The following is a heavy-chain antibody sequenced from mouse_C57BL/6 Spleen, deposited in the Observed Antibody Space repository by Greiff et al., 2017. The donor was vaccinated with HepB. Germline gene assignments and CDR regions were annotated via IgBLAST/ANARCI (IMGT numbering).Heavy chain of an antibody. Sequence: EVQLQQSGPELVKPGASVKIPCKASGYTFTDYNMDWVKQSHGKSLEWIGDINPNNGGTIYNQKFKGKATLTVDKSSSTAYMELRSLTSEDTAVYYCALGPGFAYWGQGTLVTVSA. V-gene: IGHV1-18*01. CDR3: ALGPGFAY. CDR1: GYTFTDYN. J-gene: IGHJ3*01. CDR2: INPNNGGT. D-gene: IGHD4-1*01.